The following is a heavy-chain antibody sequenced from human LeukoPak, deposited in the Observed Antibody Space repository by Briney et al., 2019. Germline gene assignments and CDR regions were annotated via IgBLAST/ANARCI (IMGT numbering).Heavy chain of an antibody. CDR2: INHSGST. V-gene: IGHV4-34*01. J-gene: IGHJ4*02. Sequence: SETLSLTCAVYGGAFSGYYWSWIRQPPGKGLEWIGEINHSGSTNYNPSLKSRVTISVDTSKNQFSLKLSSVTAADTAVYYCARSPSGRGYSYGPRNRPFDYWGQGTLVTVSS. CDR3: ARSPSGRGYSYGPRNRPFDY. D-gene: IGHD5-18*01. CDR1: GGAFSGYY.